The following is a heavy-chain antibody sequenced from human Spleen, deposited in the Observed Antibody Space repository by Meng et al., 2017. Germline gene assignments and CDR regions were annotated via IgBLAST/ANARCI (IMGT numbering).Heavy chain of an antibody. CDR2: IYYSGTT. CDR3: ARGIAATRLDY. V-gene: IGHV4-34*01. CDR1: GGSFSGYY. D-gene: IGHD6-13*01. J-gene: IGHJ4*02. Sequence: QVQLQQWGAGLLKPSETLSLTCAVYGGSFSGYYWSWIRQPPGKGLEWIGYIYYSGTTYYSPPLKSRVTISVDTSKNQFSLKLSSVTAADTAVYYCARGIAATRLDYWGQGTLVTVSS.